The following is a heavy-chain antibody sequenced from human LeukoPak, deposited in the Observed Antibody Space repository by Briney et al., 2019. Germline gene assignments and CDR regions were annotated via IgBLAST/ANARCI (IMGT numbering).Heavy chain of an antibody. V-gene: IGHV4-59*01. CDR2: MYNSGTT. Sequence: SQTRSLTCPVPAGSITSYYWSCIRQPPGEGMEWIGYMYNSGTTDYNPSLTSRVTISVDTSKNQFFLKVKSVTAADTAVYYCARGPVLYYFDYGGQGTLVTVSS. CDR3: ARGPVLYYFDY. J-gene: IGHJ4*02. CDR1: AGSITSYY. D-gene: IGHD2-8*01.